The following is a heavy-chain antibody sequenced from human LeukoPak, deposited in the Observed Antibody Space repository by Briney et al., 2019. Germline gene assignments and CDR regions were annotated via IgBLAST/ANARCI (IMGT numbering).Heavy chain of an antibody. CDR3: ARGPGSYM. CDR2: IYSGDGT. CDR1: GFTVSSTY. D-gene: IGHD1-26*01. V-gene: IGHV3-66*01. J-gene: IGHJ3*02. Sequence: GGSLRLSCAASGFTVSSTYMTWVRQAPGKGLEWVSVIYSGDGTSYADSVKGRFTISRDNSNNTLYLQMNSLRAEDTAVYYCARGPGSYMWGQGTMVTVSS.